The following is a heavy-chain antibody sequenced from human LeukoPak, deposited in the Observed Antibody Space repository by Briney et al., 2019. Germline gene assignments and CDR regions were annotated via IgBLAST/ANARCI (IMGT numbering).Heavy chain of an antibody. D-gene: IGHD4-11*01. CDR2: IYYGGST. CDR1: GGSISSYY. J-gene: IGHJ6*02. V-gene: IGHV4-59*01. Sequence: SETLSLTCTVSGGSISSYYWSWIRQPPGKGLEWIGYIYYGGSTNYNPSLKSRVTMSVDTSKNQFSLKLSSVTAADTAVYYCARAKIHDYSRGYYYYGMDVWGQGTTVTVSS. CDR3: ARAKIHDYSRGYYYYGMDV.